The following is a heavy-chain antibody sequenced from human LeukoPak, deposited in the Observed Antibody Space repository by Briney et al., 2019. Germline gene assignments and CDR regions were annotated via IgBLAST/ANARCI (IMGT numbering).Heavy chain of an antibody. CDR1: GGPISSYY. Sequence: SETLSLTWTVSGGPISSYYWSWIRQPPGKGLEWIGYIYYSGSTNYNPSLKSRVTISVDTSKNQFSLKLSSVTAADTAVYYCARVGVLRGAFDIWGQGTMVTVSS. D-gene: IGHD2/OR15-2a*01. CDR2: IYYSGST. J-gene: IGHJ3*02. V-gene: IGHV4-59*01. CDR3: ARVGVLRGAFDI.